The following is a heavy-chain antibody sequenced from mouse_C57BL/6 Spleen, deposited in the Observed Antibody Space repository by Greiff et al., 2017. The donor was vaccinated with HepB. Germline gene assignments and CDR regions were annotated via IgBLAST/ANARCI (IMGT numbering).Heavy chain of an antibody. D-gene: IGHD4-1*01. CDR1: GFSLTSYG. CDR3: ATSWDQGYFDV. V-gene: IGHV2-5*01. J-gene: IGHJ1*03. Sequence: QVQLQQSGPGLVQPSQCLSITCTVSGFSLTSYGVHWVRQSPGKGLEWLGVIWSGGSTDYNAAFMSRLSITKDNSKSQVFFKMNSLQADDTAIYFCATSWDQGYFDVWGTGTTVTVSS. CDR2: IWSGGST.